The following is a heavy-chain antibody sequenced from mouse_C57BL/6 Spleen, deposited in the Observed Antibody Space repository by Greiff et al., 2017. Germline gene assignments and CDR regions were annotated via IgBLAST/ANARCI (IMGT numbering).Heavy chain of an antibody. D-gene: IGHD2-4*01. CDR3: ARDYDYGLDY. V-gene: IGHV1-82*01. Sequence: VQLVESGPELVKPGASVKISCKASGYAFSSSWMNWVKQRPGKGLEWIGRIYPGDGDTNYNGKFKGKATLTADKSSSTAYMQLSSLTSEDSAVYFCARDYDYGLDYWGQGTTLTVSS. CDR1: GYAFSSSW. CDR2: IYPGDGDT. J-gene: IGHJ2*01.